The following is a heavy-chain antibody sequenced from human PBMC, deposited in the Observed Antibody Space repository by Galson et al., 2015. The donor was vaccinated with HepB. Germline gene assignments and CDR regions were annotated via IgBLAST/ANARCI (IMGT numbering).Heavy chain of an antibody. Sequence: SLRLSCAASGFTFGQDGMSWVRQAPGKGLEWVSVISGSGDYINYADSVRGRFTISRDNSRSTLYLHMNSLRVEDTAIYYCARALGGHRADYFEYWGQGTLVTVSS. CDR2: ISGSGDYI. V-gene: IGHV3-23*01. D-gene: IGHD3-10*01. CDR3: ARALGGHRADYFEY. J-gene: IGHJ4*02. CDR1: GFTFGQDG.